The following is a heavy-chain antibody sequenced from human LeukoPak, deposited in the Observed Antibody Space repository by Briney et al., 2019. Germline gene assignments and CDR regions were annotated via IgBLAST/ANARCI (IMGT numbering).Heavy chain of an antibody. Sequence: GGSLRLSCAAARFTFSSYGMHCVRQGPGKWLEWVAFIRYDGSDKQYADSVKGRFTVSRDNSKNTLYLQMNSLRAEDTAVYYCAKEIWPTVTIPGRTYFDYWGQGALVTVSS. D-gene: IGHD4-17*01. J-gene: IGHJ4*02. CDR1: RFTFSSYG. V-gene: IGHV3-30*02. CDR2: IRYDGSDK. CDR3: AKEIWPTVTIPGRTYFDY.